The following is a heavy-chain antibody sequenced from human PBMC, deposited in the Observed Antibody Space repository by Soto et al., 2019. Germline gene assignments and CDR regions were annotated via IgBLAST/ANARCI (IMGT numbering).Heavy chain of an antibody. V-gene: IGHV1-46*03. D-gene: IGHD5-12*01. CDR2: INPIGGRT. Sequence: GASVKVSCKASGDTLSSYYIQWARQAPGQGLEWMGLINPIGGRTMYAQKFQGRVTMTSDTSTSTVYMELSSLKSEDTAVYYCAREVARAMALHHWGQGTQVTVSS. CDR3: AREVARAMALHH. J-gene: IGHJ4*01. CDR1: GDTLSSYY.